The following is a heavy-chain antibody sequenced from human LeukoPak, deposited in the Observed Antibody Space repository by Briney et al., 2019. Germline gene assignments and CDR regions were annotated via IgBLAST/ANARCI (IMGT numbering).Heavy chain of an antibody. CDR1: GGTSSSYA. V-gene: IGHV1-69*13. D-gene: IGHD4-17*01. J-gene: IGHJ4*02. Sequence: ASVKVSCKASGGTSSSYAISWVRQAPGEGLEWMGGIIPIFGTANYAQKFQGRVTITADESTSTAYMELSSLRSEDTAVYYCARDGGRDYGDGFPTEFDYWGQGTLVTVSS. CDR2: IIPIFGTA. CDR3: ARDGGRDYGDGFPTEFDY.